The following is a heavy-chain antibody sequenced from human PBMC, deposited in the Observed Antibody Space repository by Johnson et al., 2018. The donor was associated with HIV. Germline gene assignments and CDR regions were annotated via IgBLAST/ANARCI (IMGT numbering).Heavy chain of an antibody. CDR1: GFNFDDYG. J-gene: IGHJ3*02. CDR3: MTMATTHEGYAVDI. CDR2: IIQDGTEK. V-gene: IGHV3-7*03. Sequence: VQLVESGGGVVRPGGSLRLSCAASGFNFDDYGMSWVRQAPGKGVEWVANIIQDGTEKYYVDSVRGRFTVSRDNSKNTLYLQMKSLRTEDTAVYYCMTMATTHEGYAVDIWGQGTMVTVSS. D-gene: IGHD5-24*01.